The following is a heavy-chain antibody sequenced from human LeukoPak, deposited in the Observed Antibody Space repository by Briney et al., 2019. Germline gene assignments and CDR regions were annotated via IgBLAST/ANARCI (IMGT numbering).Heavy chain of an antibody. CDR3: TTFHGGNFAFDI. CDR1: GFTFSNAW. J-gene: IGHJ3*02. CDR2: IKSKTDGGTT. V-gene: IGHV3-15*01. Sequence: GGSLRLSCAASGFTFSNAWMSWVRQAPGKGLEWVGRIKSKTDGGTTDYAAPVKGRFTISRDDSKNTLYLQMNSLKTEDTAVYYCTTFHGGNFAFDIWGQGTMVTVSS. D-gene: IGHD4-23*01.